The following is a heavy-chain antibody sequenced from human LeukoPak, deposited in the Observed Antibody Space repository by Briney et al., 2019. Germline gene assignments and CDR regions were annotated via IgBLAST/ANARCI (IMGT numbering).Heavy chain of an antibody. J-gene: IGHJ4*02. CDR2: IRSDGSNK. V-gene: IGHV3-30*02. CDR1: GFTFGSYG. Sequence: GGSLRLSCAASGFTFGSYGMHWVRQAPGKGLEWVTFIRSDGSNKYYADSVKGRFTISRDNSKNTLYLQMNSLRAEDTAVYYCASGSMGYYGSGSSPLYYFDYWGQGTLVTVSS. CDR3: ASGSMGYYGSGSSPLYYFDY. D-gene: IGHD3-10*01.